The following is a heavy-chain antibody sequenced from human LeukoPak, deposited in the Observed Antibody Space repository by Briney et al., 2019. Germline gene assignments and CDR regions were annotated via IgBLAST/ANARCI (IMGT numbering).Heavy chain of an antibody. J-gene: IGHJ4*02. V-gene: IGHV3-11*04. CDR1: GFIFSDYY. CDR2: IGSSGSTI. D-gene: IGHD3-10*01. CDR3: ARALWLGEGFFDY. Sequence: GGSLRLSCAASGFIFSDYYMTWIRQAPGKGLEWISHIGSSGSTIYYADSMKGRFTISRGNTKKSLYLQMNSLRAEDTVVYYCARALWLGEGFFDYWGQGTPVTVSS.